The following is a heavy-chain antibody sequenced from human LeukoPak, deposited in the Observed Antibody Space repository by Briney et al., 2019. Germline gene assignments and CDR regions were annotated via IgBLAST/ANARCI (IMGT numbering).Heavy chain of an antibody. CDR2: IIPIFGTA. CDR3: ARGTGYCSGGSCGFDY. CDR1: GGTFSSYA. J-gene: IGHJ4*02. Sequence: SVKVSCKASGGTFSSYAISWVRQAPGQGLEWMGGIIPIFGTANYAQKFQGRVTITADESTSTAYMELSSLRSEDTAVYYCARGTGYCSGGSCGFDYWGQGTLVTVSS. V-gene: IGHV1-69*13. D-gene: IGHD2-15*01.